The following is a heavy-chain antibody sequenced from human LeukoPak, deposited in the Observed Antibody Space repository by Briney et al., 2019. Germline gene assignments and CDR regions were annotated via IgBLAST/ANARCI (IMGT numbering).Heavy chain of an antibody. J-gene: IGHJ4*02. CDR2: IKGDGSDK. D-gene: IGHD1-14*01. V-gene: IGHV3-7*01. CDR1: GFTFSNDW. Sequence: PGGSLRLSCAASGFTFSNDWMSWVRQAPGKGLEWMASIKGDGSDKYYVDSVKGRFTISRDNAKNSMYLQMNSLRAEDTAAYYCARDPETKRGRDGLDYWGPGTLVIVSS. CDR3: ARDPETKRGRDGLDY.